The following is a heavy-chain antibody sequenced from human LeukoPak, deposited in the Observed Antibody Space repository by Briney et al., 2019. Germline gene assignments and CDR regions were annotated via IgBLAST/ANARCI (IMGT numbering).Heavy chain of an antibody. D-gene: IGHD2-21*02. Sequence: GGSLRLSCAASGFTFSSYSMNWVRQAPGKGLEWVSYISSSSSTIYYADSVKGRFTISRDNAKNSLYLQMNSLRAEDTAVYYCAGGGGDRPHDAFDIWGQGTMVTVSS. CDR1: GFTFSSYS. CDR3: AGGGGDRPHDAFDI. CDR2: ISSSSSTI. J-gene: IGHJ3*02. V-gene: IGHV3-48*04.